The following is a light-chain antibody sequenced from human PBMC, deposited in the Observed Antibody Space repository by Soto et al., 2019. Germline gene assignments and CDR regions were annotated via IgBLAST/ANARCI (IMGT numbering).Light chain of an antibody. Sequence: NFMLTQPHSVSESPGKTVTISCTRSSGSIGSSYVQWYQQRPGSSPTTVIFEDNQRPTGVPVRFSGSIESSSNSASLVISGLRTEDEADYYCQSYDTSNPLVFGGGTKVTVL. V-gene: IGLV6-57*01. J-gene: IGLJ3*02. CDR3: QSYDTSNPLV. CDR1: SGSIGSSY. CDR2: EDN.